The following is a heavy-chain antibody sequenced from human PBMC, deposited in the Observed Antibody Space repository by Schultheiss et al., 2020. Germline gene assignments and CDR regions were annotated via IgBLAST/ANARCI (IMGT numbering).Heavy chain of an antibody. D-gene: IGHD4-23*01. V-gene: IGHV3-21*01. CDR3: ARKGENYGGKPFDY. Sequence: GGSLRLSCAASGFTFSSYGMNWVRQAPGKGLEWVSSISSSSSYIYYADSVKGRFTISRDNAKNSLYLQMNSLRAEDTAVYYCARKGENYGGKPFDYWGQGTLVTVSS. CDR2: ISSSSSYI. CDR1: GFTFSSYG. J-gene: IGHJ4*02.